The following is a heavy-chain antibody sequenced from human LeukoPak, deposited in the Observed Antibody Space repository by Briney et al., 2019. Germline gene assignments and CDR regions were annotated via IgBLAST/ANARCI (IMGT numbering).Heavy chain of an antibody. CDR3: ARELEYSSSSSTDLEY. D-gene: IGHD6-6*01. CDR2: IYTRGST. V-gene: IGHV4-61*02. Sequence: SETLSLTCTVSGGSISSGRYYWSWIRQPAGKGLEWIGRIYTRGSTNYNPSLRSRVTMSLDTSKNQFSLKLSSVTAADTAVYYYARELEYSSSSSTDLEYWGQGTLVTVSS. J-gene: IGHJ4*02. CDR1: GGSISSGRYY.